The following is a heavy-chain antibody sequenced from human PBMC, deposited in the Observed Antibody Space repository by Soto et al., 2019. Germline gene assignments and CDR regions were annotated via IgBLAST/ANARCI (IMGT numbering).Heavy chain of an antibody. D-gene: IGHD2-2*02. Sequence: PSETLSLTCTFSGGSISSYYWSWIRQPPGKGLERIGYIYYSGRTNYNPSLKSRVTISVDTSKNQFSLKLSSVTAADTAVYYCARGYCSSTSCYIWDNWFDPWGQGTLVTVSS. CDR3: ARGYCSSTSCYIWDNWFDP. CDR2: IYYSGRT. CDR1: GGSISSYY. J-gene: IGHJ5*02. V-gene: IGHV4-59*01.